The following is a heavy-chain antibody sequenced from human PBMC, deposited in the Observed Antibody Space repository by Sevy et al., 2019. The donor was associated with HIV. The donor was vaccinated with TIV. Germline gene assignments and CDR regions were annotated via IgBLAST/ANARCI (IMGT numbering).Heavy chain of an antibody. D-gene: IGHD4-4*01. J-gene: IGHJ6*02. CDR3: AKDITGGSNYKVRGAYYGMDV. V-gene: IGHV3-48*01. CDR2: ITSSSNTI. CDR1: GFRFRDYR. Sequence: GGSLRLSCAASGFRFRDYRMNWVRQAPGKGLEWVSYITSSSNTINYADSVKGRFTISRDNGRNSLYLQMNSLRAEDTALYYCAKDITGGSNYKVRGAYYGMDVWGQGTTVTVSS.